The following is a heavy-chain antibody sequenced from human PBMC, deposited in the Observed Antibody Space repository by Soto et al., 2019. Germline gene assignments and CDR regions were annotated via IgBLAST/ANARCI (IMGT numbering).Heavy chain of an antibody. CDR3: AKSGYSNYFDY. CDR2: ISYDGSNK. CDR1: GFTFSSYG. D-gene: IGHD1-26*01. V-gene: IGHV3-30*18. J-gene: IGHJ4*02. Sequence: GGSLRLSCAASGFTFSSYGMHWVRQAPGKGLEWVAVISYDGSNKYYADSVKGRFTISRDNSKNTLYLQMNSLRAEDTAVYYCAKSGYSNYFDYWGQGTLVTVSS.